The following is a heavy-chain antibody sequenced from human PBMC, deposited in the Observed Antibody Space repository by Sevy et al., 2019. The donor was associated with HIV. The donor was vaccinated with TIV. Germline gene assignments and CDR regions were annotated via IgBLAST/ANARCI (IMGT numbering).Heavy chain of an antibody. J-gene: IGHJ1*01. D-gene: IGHD6-13*01. CDR1: GGAISSSSYY. CDR3: ARQGEQQLVRLYFQH. Sequence: SETLSLTCTVSGGAISSSSYYWGWIRQPPGKGLEWIGSIYYSGSTSYNPSLKSRVTISVDTSKNRFSLKLSSVTAADTAVYYCARQGEQQLVRLYFQHWGQGTLVTVSS. CDR2: IYYSGST. V-gene: IGHV4-39*01.